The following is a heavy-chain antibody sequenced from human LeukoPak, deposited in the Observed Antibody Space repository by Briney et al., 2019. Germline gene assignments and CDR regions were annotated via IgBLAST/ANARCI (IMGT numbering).Heavy chain of an antibody. J-gene: IGHJ4*02. CDR1: GFTFSSYW. Sequence: PGGSLRLSCAASGFTFSSYWMSWVRQAPGKGLEGVANIKQDGSERDYVDSVKGRFTSSRDNAKNSLYLQMTSLRAVDTAAYYCARGPSGGNGFSYWGLGTLVTVSS. CDR3: ARGPSGGNGFSY. D-gene: IGHD2-15*01. V-gene: IGHV3-7*04. CDR2: IKQDGSER.